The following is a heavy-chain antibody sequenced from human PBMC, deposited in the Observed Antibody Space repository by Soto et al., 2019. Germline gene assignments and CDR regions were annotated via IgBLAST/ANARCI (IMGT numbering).Heavy chain of an antibody. CDR2: IYYSGST. J-gene: IGHJ4*02. CDR1: GSSISRYY. Sequence: TRSRTCIVSGSSISRYYWSWIRQPPGKGLEWIGYIYYSGSTNYNPFLKSRVTISVDTSKNQFSLKLSSVTAADTAVYYCARVGGSHYSRLDYWGQGTRVTVSS. CDR3: ARVGGSHYSRLDY. V-gene: IGHV4-59*01. D-gene: IGHD1-26*01.